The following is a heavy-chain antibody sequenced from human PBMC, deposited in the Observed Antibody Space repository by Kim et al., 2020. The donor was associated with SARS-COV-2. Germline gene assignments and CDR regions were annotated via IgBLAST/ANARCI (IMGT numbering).Heavy chain of an antibody. CDR2: TYYRSKWYN. Sequence: SQTLSLTCAISGDSVSSNSAAWNWIRQSPSRGLEWLGRTYYRSKWYNDYAVSVKSRITINPDTSKNQFSLQLNSVTPEDTAVYYCARGSPPGSGYSSGWYHPPYYFDSWGQGTLVTVSS. V-gene: IGHV6-1*01. J-gene: IGHJ4*02. CDR3: ARGSPPGSGYSSGWYHPPYYFDS. D-gene: IGHD6-19*01. CDR1: GDSVSSNSAA.